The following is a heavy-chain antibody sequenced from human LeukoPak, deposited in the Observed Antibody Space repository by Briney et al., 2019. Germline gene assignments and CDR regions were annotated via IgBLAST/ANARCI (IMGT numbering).Heavy chain of an antibody. CDR3: AREGYYGSGSYYPNWFDP. Sequence: PGGSLRLSCAASGFTFSSYSMNWVRQAPGKGLEWVPSISSSSYIYYADSVKGRFNISRDNAKNSLYLQMNSLRAEDTAVYYCAREGYYGSGSYYPNWFDPWGQGTLVTVSS. CDR1: GFTFSSYS. D-gene: IGHD3-10*01. CDR2: ISSSSYI. J-gene: IGHJ5*02. V-gene: IGHV3-21*01.